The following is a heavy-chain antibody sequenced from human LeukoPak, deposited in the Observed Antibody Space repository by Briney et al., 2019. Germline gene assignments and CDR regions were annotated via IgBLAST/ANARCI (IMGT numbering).Heavy chain of an antibody. CDR3: AGDLGRYGDY. Sequence: PSQTLSLTCTVSGGSISSGSYYWSWIRQPAGKGLEWIGRIYTSGSTNYNPSLKSRVTISVDTSKNQFSLKLSSVTAADTAVYYCAGDLGRYGDYWGQGTLVTVSS. D-gene: IGHD1-26*01. J-gene: IGHJ4*02. CDR1: GGSISSGSYY. CDR2: IYTSGST. V-gene: IGHV4-61*02.